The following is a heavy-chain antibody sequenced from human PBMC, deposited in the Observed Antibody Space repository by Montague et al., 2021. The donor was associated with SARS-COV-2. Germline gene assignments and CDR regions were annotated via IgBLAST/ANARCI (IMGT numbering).Heavy chain of an antibody. D-gene: IGHD4/OR15-4a*01. CDR1: GGSIRSYY. Sequence: SETLSLTCEVSGGSIRSYYWSWIRQSPGKGLEWTGYVHYTGSTKYNPSLKTRVTLSLDTPKNHFSLRLNSVTAADTAVYYCARAQNICFIANCVNYFDLWGQGALVTVSS. J-gene: IGHJ4*02. CDR2: VHYTGST. V-gene: IGHV4-59*01. CDR3: ARAQNICFIANCVNYFDL.